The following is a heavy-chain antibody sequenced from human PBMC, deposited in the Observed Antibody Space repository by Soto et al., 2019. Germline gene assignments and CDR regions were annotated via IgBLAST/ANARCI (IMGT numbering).Heavy chain of an antibody. J-gene: IGHJ5*02. D-gene: IGHD3-22*01. CDR2: IIPIFGTA. V-gene: IGHV1-69*01. CDR1: GGTFSSYA. CDR3: ASENPPYYDGREKGVGS. Sequence: QVQLVQSGAEVKKPGSSVKVSCKASGGTFSSYAISWVRQAPGQGLEWMGGIIPIFGTANYAQKFQGRVTITADESTSTAYMELSSLRSEDTAVYYCASENPPYYDGREKGVGSWGQGTLVTVSS.